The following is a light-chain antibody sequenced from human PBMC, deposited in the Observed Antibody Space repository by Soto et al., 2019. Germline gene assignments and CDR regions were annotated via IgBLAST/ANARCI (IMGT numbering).Light chain of an antibody. V-gene: IGKV1-39*01. J-gene: IGKJ2*01. Sequence: DIQMTQSPSSLSASVGDRVTITYRASQNITSYLNWYQQKPGKAPKFLIYVASTLQSGVPSRFSGSGSGTDFTLTITSLQPEDFATYYCQQSYRSPYTFGQGTKLEIK. CDR3: QQSYRSPYT. CDR2: VAS. CDR1: QNITSY.